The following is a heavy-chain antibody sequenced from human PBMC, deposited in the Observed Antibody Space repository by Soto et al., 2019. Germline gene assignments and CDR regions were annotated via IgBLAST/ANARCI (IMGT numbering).Heavy chain of an antibody. D-gene: IGHD1-7*01. CDR3: ARGGTPSGTTTGHYYYYYGMDV. CDR2: IYYSGST. Sequence: PSETLSLTCTVSGGSISSGGYYWSWIRQHPGKGLEWIGYIYYSGSTYYNPSLKSRVTISVDTSKNQFSLKLSSVTAADTAVYYCARGGTPSGTTTGHYYYYYGMDVWGQGTTVTVS. V-gene: IGHV4-31*03. CDR1: GGSISSGGYY. J-gene: IGHJ6*02.